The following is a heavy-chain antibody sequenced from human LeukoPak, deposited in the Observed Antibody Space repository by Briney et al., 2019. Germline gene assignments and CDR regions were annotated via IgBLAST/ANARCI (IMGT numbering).Heavy chain of an antibody. CDR2: INPNSGGT. Sequence: ASVKVSCKASGYTFTGYYMHWVRQAPGQGLERMGWINPNSGGTNYAQKFQGRVTMTRDTSISTAYMELSRLRSDDTAVYYCARDIGIGMYYYYYMDVWGKGTTVTVSS. J-gene: IGHJ6*03. V-gene: IGHV1-2*02. D-gene: IGHD1-14*01. CDR1: GYTFTGYY. CDR3: ARDIGIGMYYYYYMDV.